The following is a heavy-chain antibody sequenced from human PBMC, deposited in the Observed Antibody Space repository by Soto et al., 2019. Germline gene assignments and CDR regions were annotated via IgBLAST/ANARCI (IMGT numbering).Heavy chain of an antibody. V-gene: IGHV3-30*18. Sequence: QVQLVESGGGVVQPGRSLRLSCAASGFTFSSYGMHWVRQAPGKGLEWVAVISYDGSNIYYADSVKGRFTISRDNSKNTLYLQMNSLRAEATAVYYCAKGGETYYDFWGGYSRFDPWGQGTLVTVSS. CDR1: GFTFSSYG. CDR2: ISYDGSNI. D-gene: IGHD3-3*01. J-gene: IGHJ5*02. CDR3: AKGGETYYDFWGGYSRFDP.